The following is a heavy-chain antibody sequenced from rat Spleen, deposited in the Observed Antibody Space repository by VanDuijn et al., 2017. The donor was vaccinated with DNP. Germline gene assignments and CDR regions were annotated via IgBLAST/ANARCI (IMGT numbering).Heavy chain of an antibody. D-gene: IGHD1-2*01. CDR3: ATGSSYGFAN. Sequence: EVQLVESGGDLVQPGRSLKLSCAASGFSFNKYGMAWVRQGPTKGLEWVAAIGPSGSDIYYRDSVKGRFTMSSDDASSTLYLQMDSLRSEDTATYYCATGSSYGFANWGQGTLVTVSS. J-gene: IGHJ3*01. V-gene: IGHV5S13*01. CDR2: IGPSGSDI. CDR1: GFSFNKYG.